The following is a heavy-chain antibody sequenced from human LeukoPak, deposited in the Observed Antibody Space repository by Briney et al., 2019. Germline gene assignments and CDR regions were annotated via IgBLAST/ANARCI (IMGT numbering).Heavy chain of an antibody. J-gene: IGHJ4*02. D-gene: IGHD3-16*01. CDR3: ARLGAGPFENDFDY. V-gene: IGHV1-8*01. CDR1: GYTFTSYD. CDR2: MNPNSGNT. Sequence: ASVKVSCKASGYTFTSYDINWVRQATGQGLEWMGWMNPNSGNTGYAQKFQGRVTMTRNTSISTAYMELSSLRSEDTAAYYCARLGAGPFENDFDYWGQGTLVTVSS.